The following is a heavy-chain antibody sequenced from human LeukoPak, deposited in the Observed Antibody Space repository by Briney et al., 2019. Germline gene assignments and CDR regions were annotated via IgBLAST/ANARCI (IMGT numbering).Heavy chain of an antibody. Sequence: GASVKVSCKASGYTFTSYGISWVRQAPGQGLEWMGWISAYNGNTNYAQKLQGRVTMTTDTSTSTAYMELRSLRSDDTAVYYCARDETLFLGITMIPFDYWGQGTLVTVSS. CDR3: ARDETLFLGITMIPFDY. J-gene: IGHJ4*02. V-gene: IGHV1-18*01. CDR2: ISAYNGNT. D-gene: IGHD3-22*01. CDR1: GYTFTSYG.